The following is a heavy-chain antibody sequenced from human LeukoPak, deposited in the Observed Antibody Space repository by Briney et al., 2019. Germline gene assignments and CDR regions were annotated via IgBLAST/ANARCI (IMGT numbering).Heavy chain of an antibody. CDR3: ARAGGKWLRLLDY. CDR2: INAGNGNT. Sequence: ASVKVSCKASGYTFTSYAMHWVRQAPGQRHEWMGWINAGNGNTKYSQKFQGRVTITRDTSASTAYMELSSLRSEDTAVYYCARAGGKWLRLLDYWGQGTLVTVSS. CDR1: GYTFTSYA. V-gene: IGHV1-3*01. D-gene: IGHD5-12*01. J-gene: IGHJ4*02.